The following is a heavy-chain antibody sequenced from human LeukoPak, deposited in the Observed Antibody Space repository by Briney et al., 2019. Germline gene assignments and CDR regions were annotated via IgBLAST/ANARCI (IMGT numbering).Heavy chain of an antibody. D-gene: IGHD3-3*01. J-gene: IGHJ4*02. V-gene: IGHV3-30*18. CDR3: AKGSDLYSDFGSGQGY. Sequence: GRSLRLSCAASGFTFSSYGMHWVRQAPGRGLEWVAVISYDGSNKYYADSVKGRFTISRDNSKNTLYLQMNSLRAEDTAVYYCAKGSDLYSDFGSGQGYWGQGTLVTVSS. CDR1: GFTFSSYG. CDR2: ISYDGSNK.